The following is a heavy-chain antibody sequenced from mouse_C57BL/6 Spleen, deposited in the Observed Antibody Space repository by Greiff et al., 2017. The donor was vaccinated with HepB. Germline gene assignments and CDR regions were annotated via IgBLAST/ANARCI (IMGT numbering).Heavy chain of an antibody. Sequence: EVKLVESGPGLVKPSQSLSLTCSVTGYSITSGYYLNWIRQFPGNKLEWMGYISYDGSNNYNPSLKNRISITRDTSKNQFFLKLNSVTTEDTATYYCASDYYGSSYGYWGQGTTLTVSS. CDR1: GYSITSGYY. D-gene: IGHD1-1*01. V-gene: IGHV3-6*01. J-gene: IGHJ2*01. CDR3: ASDYYGSSYGY. CDR2: ISYDGSN.